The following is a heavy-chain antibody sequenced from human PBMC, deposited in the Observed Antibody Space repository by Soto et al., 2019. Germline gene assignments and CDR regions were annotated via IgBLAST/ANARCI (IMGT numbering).Heavy chain of an antibody. Sequence: QVQLVQSGVEVKKPGASVKVSCKASGYTFTDYAISWVRQAPGRGLEWMGWVNTYNGNPNYAQIFQGRVTMTTDTSTDTAYMELRSLKTDDSAVYYCAIVSQYSTSWQRFDSWGQGTRVTVSS. CDR3: AIVSQYSTSWQRFDS. J-gene: IGHJ4*02. CDR1: GYTFTDYA. CDR2: VNTYNGNP. D-gene: IGHD6-13*01. V-gene: IGHV1-18*01.